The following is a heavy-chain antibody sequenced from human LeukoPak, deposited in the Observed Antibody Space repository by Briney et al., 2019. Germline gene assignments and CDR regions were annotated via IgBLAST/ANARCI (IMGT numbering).Heavy chain of an antibody. Sequence: ASVKVSCKASGYTFTAYHMHWVRQAPGQGLEWMGWINPNSGGTNYAQKFQGRVTMTRDTSISTAYMELSRLRSDDTAVYYCARDIVVVPAAHRGVDYWGQGTLVTVSS. CDR2: INPNSGGT. J-gene: IGHJ4*02. CDR1: GYTFTAYH. D-gene: IGHD2-2*01. CDR3: ARDIVVVPAAHRGVDY. V-gene: IGHV1-2*02.